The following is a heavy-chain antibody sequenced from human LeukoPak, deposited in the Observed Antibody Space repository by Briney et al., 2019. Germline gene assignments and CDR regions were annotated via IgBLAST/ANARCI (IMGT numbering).Heavy chain of an antibody. Sequence: GGSLRLSCAASGFTFDDYAMHWVRQAPGKGLEWVSLISWDGGSTYYADSVKGRFTISRDNSKNSLYLQMNSLRAEDTALYYCARDAFVVVPAAIHYYYYYYMDVWGKGTTVTVSS. D-gene: IGHD2-2*02. CDR2: ISWDGGST. CDR3: ARDAFVVVPAAIHYYYYYYMDV. J-gene: IGHJ6*03. V-gene: IGHV3-43D*03. CDR1: GFTFDDYA.